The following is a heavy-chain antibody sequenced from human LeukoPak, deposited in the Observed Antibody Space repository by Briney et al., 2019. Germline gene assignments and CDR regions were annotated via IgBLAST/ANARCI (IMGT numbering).Heavy chain of an antibody. CDR3: AAGTFYGSGTYAHAFDI. CDR1: GFTVNISY. V-gene: IGHV3-53*01. CDR2: IYSSGTA. D-gene: IGHD3-10*01. Sequence: GGSLRLSCAASGFTVNISYMSWVRQAPAKGLEWVSLIYSSGTAYYADSVKGRFTISRDNSKNTLYLQMNSLRAEDTAVYYCAAGTFYGSGTYAHAFDIWGQGTMVTVSS. J-gene: IGHJ3*02.